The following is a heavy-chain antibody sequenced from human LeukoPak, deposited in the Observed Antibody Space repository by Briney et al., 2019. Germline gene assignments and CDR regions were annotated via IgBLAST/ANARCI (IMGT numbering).Heavy chain of an antibody. Sequence: GASVKVSCKASGGTFSSYTISWVCQAPGQGLEWMGGIIPILGIANSAQKIPGRVTITPGKSTRTAYMGLSRLRSEGTAVYYCTRSPGIAVAGFDYWGQGTLVTVSS. D-gene: IGHD6-19*01. V-gene: IGHV1-69*10. CDR1: GGTFSSYT. CDR3: TRSPGIAVAGFDY. J-gene: IGHJ4*02. CDR2: IIPILGIA.